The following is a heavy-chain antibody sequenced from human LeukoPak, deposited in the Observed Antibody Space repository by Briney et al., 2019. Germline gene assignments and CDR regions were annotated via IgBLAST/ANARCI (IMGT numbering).Heavy chain of an antibody. CDR1: GGSISNYY. D-gene: IGHD5-24*01. CDR3: ARHRAEMATITDDTFDM. Sequence: SETLSLTRTVSGGSISNYYWSWIRQPPGRGLEWIGYFYTSGNTHQNPSLKSRVTMSIDASKNQFSLRLSSMTAADTAVYYCARHRAEMATITDDTFDMWGQGTMVTVSS. J-gene: IGHJ3*02. CDR2: FYTSGNT. V-gene: IGHV4-4*09.